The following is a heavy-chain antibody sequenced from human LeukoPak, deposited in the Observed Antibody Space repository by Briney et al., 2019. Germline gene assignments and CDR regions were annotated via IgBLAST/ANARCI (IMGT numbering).Heavy chain of an antibody. CDR1: GFTFSSYS. CDR2: ISSSSSSI. V-gene: IGHV3-21*01. CDR3: ARGRIVGATRVDY. D-gene: IGHD1-26*01. Sequence: GGAVRLSCAASGFTFSSYSMDWVRQTPGKGLEWVSSISSSSSSIYYADSVKGRFTISRDNAKNSLYLQMNSLRAEDTAVYYCARGRIVGATRVDYWGQGTLVTVSS. J-gene: IGHJ4*02.